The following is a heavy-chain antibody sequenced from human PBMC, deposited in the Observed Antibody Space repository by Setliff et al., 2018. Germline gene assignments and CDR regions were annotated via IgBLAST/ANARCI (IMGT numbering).Heavy chain of an antibody. Sequence: PSETLSLTCAVYGGSFNSYNWGWIRQPPGKGLEWIGEINHSGSTNYNPSLKSRVTISIDTSKNQFSLKLSSVTAADTATYYCARAGPTVTFFRVLVISWWDPWGQGSLVTVSS. CDR2: INHSGST. V-gene: IGHV4-34*01. CDR3: ARAGPTVTFFRVLVISWWDP. CDR1: GGSFNSYN. D-gene: IGHD3-3*01. J-gene: IGHJ5*02.